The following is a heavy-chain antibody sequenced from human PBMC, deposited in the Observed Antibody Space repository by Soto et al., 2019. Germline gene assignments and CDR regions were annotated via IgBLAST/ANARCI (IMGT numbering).Heavy chain of an antibody. D-gene: IGHD3-10*01. CDR1: GFTFSSYS. CDR2: ISSSSSYI. CDR3: AREEALRGGNRDYYYYYYMDV. V-gene: IGHV3-21*01. J-gene: IGHJ6*03. Sequence: EVQLVESGGGLVKPGGSLRLSCAASGFTFSSYSMNWVRQAPGQGLEWVSSISSSSSYIYYADSVKGRFTISRDNAKNSLYLQMNSLIAEETAVYYCAREEALRGGNRDYYYYYYMDVWGKGTTVTVSS.